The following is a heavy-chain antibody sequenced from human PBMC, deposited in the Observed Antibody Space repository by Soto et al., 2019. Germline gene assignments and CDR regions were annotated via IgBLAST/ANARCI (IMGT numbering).Heavy chain of an antibody. Sequence: PGGSLRLSCAASGFTFSNAWMSWVRQAPGKGLEWVGRIKGEADGGTTDYAAPVKGRITISRDHSKDTLCLQMNSLKTEDTAVYYCTTGLSNGYYNFDYWGQGTPVTVSS. D-gene: IGHD3-22*01. CDR3: TTGLSNGYYNFDY. V-gene: IGHV3-15*01. CDR1: GFTFSNAW. CDR2: IKGEADGGTT. J-gene: IGHJ4*02.